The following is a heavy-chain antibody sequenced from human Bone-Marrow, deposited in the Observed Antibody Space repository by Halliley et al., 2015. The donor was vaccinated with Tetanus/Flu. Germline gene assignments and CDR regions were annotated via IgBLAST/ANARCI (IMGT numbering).Heavy chain of an antibody. CDR3: ARGFETAGEVTTYYGMDV. Sequence: PIRDIATYAQKFQGRVTITAEKSTNTAYMELSSLRSEDPAVYYCARGFETAGEVTTYYGMDVWGQGTSVTVSS. V-gene: IGHV1-69*04. J-gene: IGHJ6*02. CDR2: PIRDIA. D-gene: IGHD3-16*01.